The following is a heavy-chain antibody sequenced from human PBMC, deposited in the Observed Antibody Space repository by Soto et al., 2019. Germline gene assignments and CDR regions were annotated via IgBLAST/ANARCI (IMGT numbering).Heavy chain of an antibody. J-gene: IGHJ5*02. CDR3: ARDYRPPPNWFDP. CDR2: IWYDGSNK. D-gene: IGHD3-16*02. V-gene: IGHV3-33*01. CDR1: GFTFSSYG. Sequence: GGSLRLFCAASGFTFSSYGMHWVCQAPGKRLEWVAVIWYDGSNKYYADSVKGRFTISRDNSKNTLYLQMNSLRAEDTAVYYCARDYRPPPNWFDPWGQGTLVTVSS.